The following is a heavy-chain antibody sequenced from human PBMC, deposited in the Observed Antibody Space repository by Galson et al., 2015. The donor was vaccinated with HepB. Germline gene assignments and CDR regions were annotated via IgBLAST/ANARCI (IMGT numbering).Heavy chain of an antibody. J-gene: IGHJ5*02. CDR3: ARVSPDDDYGDYARLFSFYSLDA. D-gene: IGHD4-17*01. Sequence: SVKVSCKASGGTFSSYAISWVRQAPGQGLEWMGGIIPIFGTANYAQKFQGRVTITADESTSTAYMELSSLRSEDTAVYYCARVSPDDDYGDYARLFSFYSLDAWGQGTLVTVSS. CDR2: IIPIFGTA. CDR1: GGTFSSYA. V-gene: IGHV1-69*13.